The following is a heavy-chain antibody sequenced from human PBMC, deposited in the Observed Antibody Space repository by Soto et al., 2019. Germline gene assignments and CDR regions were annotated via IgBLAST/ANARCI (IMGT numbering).Heavy chain of an antibody. J-gene: IGHJ6*03. CDR2: IYYSGST. D-gene: IGHD6-13*01. CDR3: ARAHIAAAGNRLHYYYMDV. V-gene: IGHV4-59*01. Sequence: SETLSLTCTVSGGCISSYYWSWIRQPPGKGLEWIGYIYYSGSTNYNPSLKSRVTISVDTSKNQFSLKLSSVTAPDTAVYYCARAHIAAAGNRLHYYYMDVWGKGTTVTVSS. CDR1: GGCISSYY.